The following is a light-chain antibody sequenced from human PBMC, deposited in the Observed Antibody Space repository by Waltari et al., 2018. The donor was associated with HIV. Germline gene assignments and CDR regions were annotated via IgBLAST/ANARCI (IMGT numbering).Light chain of an antibody. V-gene: IGLV2-11*01. CDR1: SSDVGDSTY. J-gene: IGLJ1*01. CDR3: CSYAGNYSYV. CDR2: DVG. Sequence: QSALTQPRSVSGSPGQSVTISCTGTSSDVGDSTYVSWYRQNPGKVPKLMIYDVGKRPSGVPDRFSGSRSGNTASLTISGLQAEDEADYFCCSYAGNYSYVFGSGSRVTVL.